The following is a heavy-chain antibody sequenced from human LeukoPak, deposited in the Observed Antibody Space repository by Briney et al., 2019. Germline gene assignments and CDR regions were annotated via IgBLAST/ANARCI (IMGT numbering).Heavy chain of an antibody. V-gene: IGHV3-23*01. CDR2: INGSGDAT. Sequence: PGGSLRLSCTTSKFNFNSYGMTWVRQAPGKGLEWVSSINGSGDATKYADSVMGRFTVSRDNSKNTVSLQMNSLRAEDTAVYYCARAPTGVSGLGYYGMDVWGQGTTVTVSS. D-gene: IGHD7-27*01. J-gene: IGHJ6*02. CDR3: ARAPTGVSGLGYYGMDV. CDR1: KFNFNSYG.